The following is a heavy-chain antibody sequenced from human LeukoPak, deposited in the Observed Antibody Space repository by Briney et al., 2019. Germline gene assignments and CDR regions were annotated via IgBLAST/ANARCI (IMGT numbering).Heavy chain of an antibody. CDR3: ARAGWYTLDN. J-gene: IGHJ4*02. CDR2: IYHSGST. CDR1: GASISSSNW. V-gene: IGHV4-4*02. D-gene: IGHD2-15*01. Sequence: SGTLSLTCAVSGASISSSNWLSWVRQPPGKGLEWIGEIYHSGSTNYNPSLKSRVTISVDNSKDQFSLKMSSMTAADTAVYYCARAGWYTLDNWGQGTLVTVSS.